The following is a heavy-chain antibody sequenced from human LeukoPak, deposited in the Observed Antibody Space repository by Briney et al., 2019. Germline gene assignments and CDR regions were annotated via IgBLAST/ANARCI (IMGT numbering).Heavy chain of an antibody. Sequence: EASVKVSCKASGGTFSSYAISWVRQAPGQGPEWMGRIIPIFGTANYAQKFQGRVTITTDESTSTAYMELSSLRSEDTAVYYCVRDLRQVDTAMATEYNWFDLWGQGTLVTVSS. CDR3: VRDLRQVDTAMATEYNWFDL. D-gene: IGHD5-18*01. CDR1: GGTFSSYA. J-gene: IGHJ5*02. V-gene: IGHV1-69*05. CDR2: IIPIFGTA.